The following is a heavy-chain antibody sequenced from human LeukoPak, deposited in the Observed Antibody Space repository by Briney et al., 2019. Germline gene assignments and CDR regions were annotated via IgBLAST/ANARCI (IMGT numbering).Heavy chain of an antibody. V-gene: IGHV4-31*03. D-gene: IGHD6-13*01. CDR3: ARERYSSSWYGYYHMDV. J-gene: IGHJ6*03. CDR2: IYYSGST. CDR1: GGSISSGGYY. Sequence: SETLSLTCTVSGGSISSGGYYWSWIRQHPGKGLEWIGHIYYSGSTYYNPSLKSRVTISVDTSKNQFSLKLSSVTAADTAVYYCARERYSSSWYGYYHMDVWGKGTTVTVSS.